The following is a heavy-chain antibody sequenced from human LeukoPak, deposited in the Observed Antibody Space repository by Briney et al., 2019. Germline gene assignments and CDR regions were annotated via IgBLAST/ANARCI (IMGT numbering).Heavy chain of an antibody. V-gene: IGHV5-10-1*01. Sequence: GESLRISCKGSGYSFTSYWISWVRQIPGKGLEWMGRIDPSDSYTNYSPSFQGHVTISADKSISTAYLQWSSLKASDTAMYYCASRDEGRYYYGMDVWGKGTTVTVSS. CDR1: GYSFTSYW. D-gene: IGHD2-21*02. CDR3: ASRDEGRYYYGMDV. CDR2: IDPSDSYT. J-gene: IGHJ6*04.